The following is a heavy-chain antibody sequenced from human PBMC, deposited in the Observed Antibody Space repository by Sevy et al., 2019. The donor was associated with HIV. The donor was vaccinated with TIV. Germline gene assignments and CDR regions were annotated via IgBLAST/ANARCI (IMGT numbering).Heavy chain of an antibody. J-gene: IGHJ4*02. D-gene: IGHD3-10*01. Sequence: GGSLRLSCAASGFTFSSYAMHWVRQAPGKGLEWVAVISYDGSNKYYADSVKGRFTISSDNSMNTLYLQMNSLRAEDTAVYYCARGINYVFFGALYHWGQGTLVTVSS. CDR2: ISYDGSNK. V-gene: IGHV3-30-3*01. CDR3: ARGINYVFFGALYH. CDR1: GFTFSSYA.